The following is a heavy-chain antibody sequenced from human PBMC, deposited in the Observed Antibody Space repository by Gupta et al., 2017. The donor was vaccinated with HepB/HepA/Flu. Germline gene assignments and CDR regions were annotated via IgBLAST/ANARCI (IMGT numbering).Heavy chain of an antibody. Sequence: QVHLVQSGAEVKKPGSSVKVSCKASEEILNSYAFSWVRQAPGQGLEWLGQIIPISGKANYAQKFQGRVTISADKSTNTAYMELLILSSEDTAIYYCARDSGYCGGSSCYWDNWFDSWGQGTLVTVSS. CDR3: ARDSGYCGGSSCYWDNWFDS. V-gene: IGHV1-69*06. CDR2: IIPISGKA. CDR1: EEILNSYA. D-gene: IGHD2-15*01. J-gene: IGHJ5*01.